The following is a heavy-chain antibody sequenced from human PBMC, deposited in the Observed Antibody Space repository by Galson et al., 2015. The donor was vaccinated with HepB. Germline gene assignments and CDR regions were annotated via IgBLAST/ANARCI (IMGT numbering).Heavy chain of an antibody. V-gene: IGHV5-51*01. CDR3: ARHLNWNYVGSWFDP. CDR1: GYSLTSYW. Sequence: QSGAEVKKPGESLKISRKGSGYSLTSYWIGWVRQMPGIGLEWMGIIYPGDSDTRYSPSFQGQVTISADKSIGTAYLQWSSLKASDTAMYYCARHLNWNYVGSWFDPWGQGTLVTVSS. D-gene: IGHD1-7*01. J-gene: IGHJ5*02. CDR2: IYPGDSDT.